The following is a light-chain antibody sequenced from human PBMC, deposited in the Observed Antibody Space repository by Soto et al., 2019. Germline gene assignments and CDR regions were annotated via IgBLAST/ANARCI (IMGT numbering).Light chain of an antibody. CDR3: SSYTSTSTLV. V-gene: IGLV2-14*01. CDR1: SSDVGGYNY. CDR2: DVS. J-gene: IGLJ1*01. Sequence: QSALTQPASVSGSPGQSITISCTGTSSDVGGYNYVSWYQQHPGKAPKLMIYDVSNRPSGVSNRFSGSKSGNTASLTISGLQAEDEAVYYCSSYTSTSTLVFGTRTKVTVL.